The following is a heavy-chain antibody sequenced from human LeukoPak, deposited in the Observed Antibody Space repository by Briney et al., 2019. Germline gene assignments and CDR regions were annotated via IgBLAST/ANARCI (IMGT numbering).Heavy chain of an antibody. D-gene: IGHD6-19*01. CDR3: AKQTRSSGWYEDY. J-gene: IGHJ4*02. CDR1: GFTFSSYA. V-gene: IGHV3-23*01. CDR2: ISGSGGST. Sequence: GGSLRLSCAASGFTFSSYAMSWVRQAPGKGLEWVSAISGSGGSTYYADSVKGRFTISRDNSRNTLYLQMNSLRAEDTAVYYCAKQTRSSGWYEDYRGQGTLVTVSS.